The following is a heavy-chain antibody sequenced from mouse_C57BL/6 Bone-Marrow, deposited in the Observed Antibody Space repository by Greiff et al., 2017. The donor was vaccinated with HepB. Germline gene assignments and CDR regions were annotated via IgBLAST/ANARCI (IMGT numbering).Heavy chain of an antibody. D-gene: IGHD2-4*01. V-gene: IGHV1-15*01. J-gene: IGHJ3*01. Sequence: VQLQESGAELVRPGASVTLSCKASGYTFTDYEMHWVKQTPVHGLEWIGAIDPETGGTAYNQKFKGKAILTADKSSSTAYMELRSLTSEDSAVYYCTPFYYDYVAWFAYWGQGTLVTVSA. CDR2: IDPETGGT. CDR1: GYTFTDYE. CDR3: TPFYYDYVAWFAY.